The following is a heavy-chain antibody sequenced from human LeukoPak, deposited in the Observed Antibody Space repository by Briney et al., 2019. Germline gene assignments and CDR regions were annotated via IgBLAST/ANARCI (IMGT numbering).Heavy chain of an antibody. J-gene: IGHJ5*02. Sequence: SETLSLTCTVSGGSISSYYWSWIRQPPGKGLEWIGYIYTSGSTNYNPSLKSRVTISVDTSKTQFSLKLSSVTAADTAVYYCARRRGIAARPGWFDPWGQGTLVTVSS. CDR1: GGSISSYY. CDR2: IYTSGST. CDR3: ARRRGIAARPGWFDP. D-gene: IGHD6-6*01. V-gene: IGHV4-4*09.